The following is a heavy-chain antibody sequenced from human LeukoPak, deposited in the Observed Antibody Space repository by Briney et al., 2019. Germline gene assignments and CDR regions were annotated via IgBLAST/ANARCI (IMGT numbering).Heavy chain of an antibody. CDR2: IKQDGSEK. CDR1: GFTFSSYA. D-gene: IGHD3-10*01. CDR3: ARDHGYYGSGSYFDY. Sequence: GGSLRLSCAASGFTFSSYAMSWVRPAPGKGLEWVANIKQDGSEKYYVDSVKGRFTISRDNAKNSLYLQMNSLRAEDTAVYYCARDHGYYGSGSYFDYWGQGTLVTVSS. V-gene: IGHV3-7*01. J-gene: IGHJ4*02.